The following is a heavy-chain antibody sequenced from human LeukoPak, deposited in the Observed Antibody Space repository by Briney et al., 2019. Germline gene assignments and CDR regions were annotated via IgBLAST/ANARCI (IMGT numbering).Heavy chain of an antibody. CDR1: GFTFSNAW. CDR3: TTSYPIFGVVSDAFDI. J-gene: IGHJ3*02. CDR2: IKSKTDGGTT. V-gene: IGHV3-15*01. Sequence: PGGSLRLSCAASGFTFSNAWMSWVRQAPGKGLKWVGRIKSKTDGGTTDYAAPVKGRFTISRDDSKNTLYLQMNSLKTEDTAVYYCTTSYPIFGVVSDAFDIWGQGTMVTVSS. D-gene: IGHD3-3*01.